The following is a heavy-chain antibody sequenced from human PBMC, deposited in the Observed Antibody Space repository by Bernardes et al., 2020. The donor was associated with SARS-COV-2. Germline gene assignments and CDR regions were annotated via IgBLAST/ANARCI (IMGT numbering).Heavy chain of an antibody. CDR2: ITPSSSHI. D-gene: IGHD2-21*02. CDR3: ARGHMVTSFPPTYYFDS. J-gene: IGHJ4*02. V-gene: IGHV3-21*01. CDR1: GFTYSTYS. Sequence: GSLRLSCAASGFTYSTYSMNWVRQAPGKGLEWVSSITPSSSHIYYADSVKGRFTVSRDNAKNSLYLNMNTLRAEDTAVYFCARGHMVTSFPPTYYFDSWGQGILVAVSS.